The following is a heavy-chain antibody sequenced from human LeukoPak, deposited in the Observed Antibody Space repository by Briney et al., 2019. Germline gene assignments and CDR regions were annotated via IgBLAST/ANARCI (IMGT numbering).Heavy chain of an antibody. CDR1: GFTFSSYA. V-gene: IGHV3-64*01. CDR3: ARGADP. Sequence: GSLRLSCAASGFTFSSYAMHWVRQAPGKGLEYVSAISSNGGSTYYANSVKGRFTISRDNSKNTLYLQMGSLRAEDMAVYYCARGADPWGQGTLVTVSS. CDR2: ISSNGGST. J-gene: IGHJ5*02.